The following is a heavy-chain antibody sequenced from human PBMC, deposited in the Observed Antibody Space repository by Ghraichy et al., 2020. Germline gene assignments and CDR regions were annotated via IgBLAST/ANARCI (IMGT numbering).Heavy chain of an antibody. CDR3: AKVGVQGVIIMDYYHGMDV. Sequence: GGSLRLTCAASGFTFSSYGMHWVRQAPGKGLEWVAVISYDGSNKYYADSVKGRFTISRDNSKNTLYLQMNSLRAEDTAVYYCAKVGVQGVIIMDYYHGMDVWGQGTTVTVSS. J-gene: IGHJ6*02. CDR2: ISYDGSNK. CDR1: GFTFSSYG. V-gene: IGHV3-30*18. D-gene: IGHD3-10*01.